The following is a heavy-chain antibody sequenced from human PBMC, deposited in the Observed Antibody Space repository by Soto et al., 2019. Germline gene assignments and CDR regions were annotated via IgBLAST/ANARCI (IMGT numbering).Heavy chain of an antibody. CDR3: AKGDYPAAGSYYYYYGLDV. CDR2: ISGSGGST. D-gene: IGHD4-17*01. Sequence: GGSLRLSCVGSGFTFTSYAMTWVRQAPGKGLEWVSAISGSGGSTYYADSVKGRFTISRDNSKNVMYLEMNSLRAGDTAVYFCAKGDYPAAGSYYYYYGLDVWGQGTPVTVSS. J-gene: IGHJ6*02. V-gene: IGHV3-23*01. CDR1: GFTFTSYA.